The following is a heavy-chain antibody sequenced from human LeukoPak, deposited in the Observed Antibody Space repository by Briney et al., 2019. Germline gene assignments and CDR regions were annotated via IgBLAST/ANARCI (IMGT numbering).Heavy chain of an antibody. V-gene: IGHV3-9*01. CDR3: ARALDPDIVVVPAASGDAFDI. J-gene: IGHJ3*02. Sequence: GRSLRLSCAASGFTFDDYAMHWVRQAPGKGLEWVSGISWNSGSIDYADSVKGRFTISRDNAKNTLYLQMNSLRAEDTAVYYCARALDPDIVVVPAASGDAFDIWGQGTMVTVSS. D-gene: IGHD2-2*01. CDR1: GFTFDDYA. CDR2: ISWNSGSI.